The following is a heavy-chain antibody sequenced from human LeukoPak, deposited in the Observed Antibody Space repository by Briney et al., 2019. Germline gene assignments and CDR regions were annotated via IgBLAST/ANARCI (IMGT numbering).Heavy chain of an antibody. J-gene: IGHJ6*02. D-gene: IGHD6-19*01. V-gene: IGHV3-53*01. Sequence: GGSLRLSCAASGFTVSSNYMSWVRQAPGKGLEWVSVIYSGGSTYYADSVKGRFTISRDNSKNTLYLQMNSLRAEDTAVYYCARDRGSGWYLGYHYGMDVWGQGTTVTVSS. CDR1: GFTVSSNY. CDR3: ARDRGSGWYLGYHYGMDV. CDR2: IYSGGST.